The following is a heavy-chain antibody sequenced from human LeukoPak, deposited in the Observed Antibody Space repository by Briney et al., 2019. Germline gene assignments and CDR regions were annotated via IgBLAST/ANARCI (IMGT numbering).Heavy chain of an antibody. CDR3: ARDVYYGSGSPRLDY. J-gene: IGHJ4*02. CDR2: ISGNDGST. Sequence: GGSLRLSCAASGFTFSSYVMSWVRQAPGKGLEWVSLISGNDGSTYYADSVKGRFTISRDNAKNSLYLQMNSLRAEDTAVYYCARDVYYGSGSPRLDYWGQGTLVTVSS. D-gene: IGHD3-10*01. V-gene: IGHV3-23*01. CDR1: GFTFSSYV.